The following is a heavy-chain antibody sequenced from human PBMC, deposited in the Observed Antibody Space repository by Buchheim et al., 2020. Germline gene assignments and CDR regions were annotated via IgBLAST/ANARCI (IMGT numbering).Heavy chain of an antibody. CDR3: AKTDWLDT. D-gene: IGHD1-1*01. Sequence: EVQLVESGGGLVQPGGSLKLSCAASGFTFSNYWMHWVRQVPGKGLVWVSRIRYDGSATGYADSVKGRFTISRDKGKNMLYLQMNSLRADDTAVYFCAKTDWLDTWGQGTL. CDR2: IRYDGSAT. CDR1: GFTFSNYW. V-gene: IGHV3-74*01. J-gene: IGHJ5*02.